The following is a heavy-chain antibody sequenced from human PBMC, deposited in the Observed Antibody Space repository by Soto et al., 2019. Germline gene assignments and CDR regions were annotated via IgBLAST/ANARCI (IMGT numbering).Heavy chain of an antibody. Sequence: QVQLVQSGAEVKKPGSSVKVSCKASGGTFSSYAISWVRQAPGQGLEWMGGIIPIFGTANYAQKFQGRVTITADTATSKAYMELSSLRSEDTAVYYCARADCSGGSCSVYYYYYGMDVWGQGTTVTVSS. V-gene: IGHV1-69*06. D-gene: IGHD2-15*01. CDR1: GGTFSSYA. CDR2: IIPIFGTA. J-gene: IGHJ6*02. CDR3: ARADCSGGSCSVYYYYYGMDV.